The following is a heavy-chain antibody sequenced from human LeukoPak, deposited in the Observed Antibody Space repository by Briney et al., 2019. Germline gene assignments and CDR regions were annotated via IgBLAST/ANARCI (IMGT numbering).Heavy chain of an antibody. CDR2: ISSDGSKK. CDR1: GFTFSNYG. J-gene: IGHJ4*02. CDR3: ANEGPNFDY. D-gene: IGHD2-8*01. V-gene: IGHV3-30*18. Sequence: PGGSLRLSCAASGFTFSNYGMHWVRQAPGKGLEWVAVISSDGSKKYYADSVKGRFTISRDNSKNTVYLQMNSLRVEDTAVYYCANEGPNFDYWGQGTLVTVSS.